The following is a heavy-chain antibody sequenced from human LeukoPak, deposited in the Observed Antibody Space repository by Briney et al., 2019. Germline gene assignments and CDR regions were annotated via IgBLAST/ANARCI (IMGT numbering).Heavy chain of an antibody. J-gene: IGHJ1*01. V-gene: IGHV3-9*01. CDR1: GFTFDDYA. D-gene: IGHD6-13*01. CDR2: ISWKSGSI. Sequence: PGRSLRLCCVVSGFTFDDYAMHWVRQGPGKGLEWVSGISWKSGSIDHADSVKGRFTISRDNAKNSLYLQMNSLRAEDTALYYCAKDLYSSSKKYFHHWGQGTLVTVSS. CDR3: AKDLYSSSKKYFHH.